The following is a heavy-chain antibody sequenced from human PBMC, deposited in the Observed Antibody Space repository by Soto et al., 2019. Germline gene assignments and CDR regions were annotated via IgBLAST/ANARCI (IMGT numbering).Heavy chain of an antibody. J-gene: IGHJ4*02. CDR1: GFIFNNNA. Sequence: QVQLVESGGGVVQPGRSLRLSCAASGFIFNNNAMHWVRQAPGKGLEWVAVILYDGSNKYYADSVKGRFTISRDNSKNTLYLEMNTLRAEDTAVYYCAKDGSRAWSNFDYWGQGTLVTVSS. CDR2: ILYDGSNK. CDR3: AKDGSRAWSNFDY. D-gene: IGHD6-19*01. V-gene: IGHV3-30*18.